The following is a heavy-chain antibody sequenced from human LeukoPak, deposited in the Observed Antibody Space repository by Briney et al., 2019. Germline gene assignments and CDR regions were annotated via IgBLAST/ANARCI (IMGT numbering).Heavy chain of an antibody. Sequence: SVKVSCKASGGTFSSYAISWVRQAPGQGLEWMGRIIPIFGIANYAQKFQGRVTITADKSTSTAYMELSSLRSEDTAVYYCARDPGSGSCLQVSFFDYWGQGTLVTVSS. CDR1: GGTFSSYA. V-gene: IGHV1-69*04. CDR2: IIPIFGIA. D-gene: IGHD1-26*01. J-gene: IGHJ4*02. CDR3: ARDPGSGSCLQVSFFDY.